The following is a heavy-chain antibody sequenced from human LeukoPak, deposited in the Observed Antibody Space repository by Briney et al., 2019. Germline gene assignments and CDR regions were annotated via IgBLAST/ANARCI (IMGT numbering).Heavy chain of an antibody. V-gene: IGHV3-48*03. D-gene: IGHD2-15*01. CDR3: ARDLSGGKYYALGFDY. CDR2: ITNSGSTI. J-gene: IGHJ4*02. CDR1: GFTFSTYE. Sequence: GGSLRPSCAASGFTFSTYEMNWVRQAPGKGLEWVSYITNSGSTIYYADSVKGRFTITRDNAKKSLYLQMNSLRVEDTAVYYCARDLSGGKYYALGFDYWGQGTLVTVSS.